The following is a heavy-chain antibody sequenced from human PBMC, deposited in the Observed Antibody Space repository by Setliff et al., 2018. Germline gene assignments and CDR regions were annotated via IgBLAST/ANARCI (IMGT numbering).Heavy chain of an antibody. CDR3: ARDGGNGVDY. J-gene: IGHJ4*02. CDR1: GYTFRSYG. CDR2: INTNTGYP. V-gene: IGHV7-4-1*02. Sequence: GASVKVSCKASGYTFRSYGINWVRQAPGQGLEWMGWINTNTGYPTYAQDFTGRLVFSLDTSVNTAYVEISSLKPEDTAVYYCARDGGNGVDYWGQGTLVTVSS. D-gene: IGHD4-4*01.